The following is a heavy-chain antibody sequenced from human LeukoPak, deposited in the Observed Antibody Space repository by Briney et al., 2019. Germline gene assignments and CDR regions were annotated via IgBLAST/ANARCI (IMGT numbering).Heavy chain of an antibody. V-gene: IGHV1-18*01. CDR2: ISGHNDNA. J-gene: IGHJ4*02. Sequence: GASVKVSCKASGYTFSTYGISWVRQAPGQGLEWLGWISGHNDNANYVQEFRDRVTMTTDTSTTTAYMELRSLTSDDTAVYFCARYLGHSSGSKRGFDYWGQGTLVTVSS. D-gene: IGHD6-19*01. CDR1: GYTFSTYG. CDR3: ARYLGHSSGSKRGFDY.